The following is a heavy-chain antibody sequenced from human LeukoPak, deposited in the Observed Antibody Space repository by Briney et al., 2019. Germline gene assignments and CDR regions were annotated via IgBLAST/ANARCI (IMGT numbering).Heavy chain of an antibody. D-gene: IGHD3-22*01. J-gene: IGHJ4*02. CDR1: GGSISSYY. CDR2: IYYSGST. V-gene: IGHV4-59*12. Sequence: KPSETLSLTCTVSGGSISSYYWSWIRQPPGKGLEWIGYIYYSGSTNYNPSLKSRVTISVDTSKNQFSLKLSSVTAADTAVYYCARARDSSGYYYTFKPEPRRGYYFDYWGQGTLVTVSS. CDR3: ARARDSSGYYYTFKPEPRRGYYFDY.